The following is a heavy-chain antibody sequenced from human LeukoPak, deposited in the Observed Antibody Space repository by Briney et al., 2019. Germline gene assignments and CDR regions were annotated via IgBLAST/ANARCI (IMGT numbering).Heavy chain of an antibody. D-gene: IGHD1-26*01. CDR3: ARQERDKWELVLNAFDI. CDR2: IYSGGST. Sequence: PGGSLRLSCAASVFTVSSNYMSWGRQAPGKGLEWVSVIYSGGSTYYADSVKGRFTISRDNSKNTLYLQMNSLRAEDTAVYYCARQERDKWELVLNAFDIWGQGTMVTVSS. CDR1: VFTVSSNY. J-gene: IGHJ3*02. V-gene: IGHV3-66*04.